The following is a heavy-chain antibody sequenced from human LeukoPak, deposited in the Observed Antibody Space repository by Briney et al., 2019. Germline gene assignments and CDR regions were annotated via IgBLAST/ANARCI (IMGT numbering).Heavy chain of an antibody. CDR2: ISYDGSNK. CDR1: GFTFNSYN. J-gene: IGHJ6*02. D-gene: IGHD6-19*01. CDR3: ARDRIAAVAGDYYYYYGMDV. Sequence: GGSLRLSCAASGFTFNSYNMNWVRQAPGKGLEWVAVISYDGSNKYYADSVKGRFTISRDNSKNTLYLQMNSLRAEDTAVYYCARDRIAAVAGDYYYYYGMDVWGQGTTVTVSS. V-gene: IGHV3-30-3*01.